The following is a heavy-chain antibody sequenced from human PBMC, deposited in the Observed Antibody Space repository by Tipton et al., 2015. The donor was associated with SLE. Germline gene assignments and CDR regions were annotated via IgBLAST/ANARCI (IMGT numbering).Heavy chain of an antibody. J-gene: IGHJ4*02. Sequence: TLSLTCTVSGGSISSGSYYWSWIRQPAGKGLEWIGRINTSGSTNYNPSLKSRVTISVDTSKNQFSLKLSSVTAADTAVYYCRLITITSLFDYWGQGTLVTVSS. V-gene: IGHV4-61*02. CDR3: RLITITSLFDY. D-gene: IGHD3-16*01. CDR1: GGSISSGSYY. CDR2: INTSGST.